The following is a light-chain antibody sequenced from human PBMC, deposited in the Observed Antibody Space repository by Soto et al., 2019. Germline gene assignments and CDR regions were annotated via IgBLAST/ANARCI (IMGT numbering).Light chain of an antibody. CDR1: QSVSSY. CDR2: DAS. J-gene: IGKJ5*01. V-gene: IGKV3-11*01. CDR3: QQRSNWPPT. Sequence: EIVLTESPGTVSWSRGVRATLSCRASQSVSSYLAWYQQKPGQAPRLLLYDASNRATGIPARFSGSGSGTDFTLTISSLEPEDFAVYYCQQRSNWPPTFGQGTRLEIK.